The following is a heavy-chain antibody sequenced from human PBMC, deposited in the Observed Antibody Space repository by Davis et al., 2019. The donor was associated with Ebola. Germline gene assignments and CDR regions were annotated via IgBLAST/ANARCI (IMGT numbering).Heavy chain of an antibody. CDR1: GGTFSSYA. J-gene: IGHJ4*02. CDR3: ARDQANMVQGVIITFDT. D-gene: IGHD3-10*01. Sequence: SVKVSCKASGGTFSSYAISWVRQAPGQGLEWMGGIIPIFGTANYAQKFQGRVTITADESTSTAYMELRSLRSDDTAVYYCARDQANMVQGVIITFDTWGQGTLVTVSS. CDR2: IIPIFGTA. V-gene: IGHV1-69*13.